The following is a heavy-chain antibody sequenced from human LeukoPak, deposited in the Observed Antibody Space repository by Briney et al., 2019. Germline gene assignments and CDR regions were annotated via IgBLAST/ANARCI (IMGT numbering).Heavy chain of an antibody. Sequence: GGSLRLSCAASGLTFSSYWMSWVRQAPGKGLEWVANIKQDGSEKYYVDSVKGRFTISRDNAKNSLYLQMNSLRAEDTAVYYCARDRYSGYVDHYWGQGTLVTVSS. CDR1: GLTFSSYW. CDR3: ARDRYSGYVDHY. J-gene: IGHJ4*02. CDR2: IKQDGSEK. D-gene: IGHD5-12*01. V-gene: IGHV3-7*01.